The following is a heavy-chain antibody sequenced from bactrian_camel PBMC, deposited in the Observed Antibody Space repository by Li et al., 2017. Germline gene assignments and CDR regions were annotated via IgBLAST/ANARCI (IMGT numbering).Heavy chain of an antibody. D-gene: IGHD7*01. CDR1: GFDFSRQA. J-gene: IGHJ4*01. CDR2: ISGGGERT. Sequence: HVQLVESGGGLVQPGGSLTLSCEASGFDFSRQAMQWWRQPQGAGLLFVASISGGGERTWYADSAKGRFTISRDNAKNMVFLQLNNLKSEDTARYYCTKGQDDVASQGTQVTVS. V-gene: IGHV3S1*01.